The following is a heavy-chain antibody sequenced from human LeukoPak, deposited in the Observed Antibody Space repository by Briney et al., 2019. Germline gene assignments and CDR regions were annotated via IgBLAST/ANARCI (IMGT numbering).Heavy chain of an antibody. V-gene: IGHV1-69*01. D-gene: IGHD4-11*01. CDR3: ATKRMYSNFDYYYYYMDV. CDR2: IIPIFGTA. Sequence: SVKVSCRASGGTFSSYAISWVRQAPGQGLEWMGGIIPIFGTANYAQKFQGRVTITADESTSTAYMELSSLRSEDTAVYYCATKRMYSNFDYYYYYMDVWGKGTTVTVSS. CDR1: GGTFSSYA. J-gene: IGHJ6*03.